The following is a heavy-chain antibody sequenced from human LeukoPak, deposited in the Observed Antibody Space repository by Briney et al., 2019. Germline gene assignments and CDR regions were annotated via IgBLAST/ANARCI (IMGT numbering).Heavy chain of an antibody. CDR1: GGTFNSHI. J-gene: IGHJ5*02. CDR2: IIPIIDSA. Sequence: SVKVSCKTSGGTFNSHIFGWVRQAPGQGLEWMGRIIPIIDSAIYAQKFQGRVMISAEKSTTTAYMELRSLTFEDTALYFCTRVNLRGSNYNWFDPWGQGTQVTVAS. D-gene: IGHD6-13*01. V-gene: IGHV1-69*08. CDR3: TRVNLRGSNYNWFDP.